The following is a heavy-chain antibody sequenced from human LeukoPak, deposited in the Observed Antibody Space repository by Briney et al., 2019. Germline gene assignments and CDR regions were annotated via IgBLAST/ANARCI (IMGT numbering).Heavy chain of an antibody. J-gene: IGHJ6*03. D-gene: IGHD3-16*01. CDR1: GYTHTELS. CDR2: FDPEDGET. Sequence: ASVKVSCKVSGYTHTELSMHWVRQAPGKGLEWMGGFDPEDGETIYAQKFQGRVTMTEDTSTDTAYMELSSLRSEDTAVYYCARGDRFGSYYYYMDVWGKGTTVTVSS. CDR3: ARGDRFGSYYYYMDV. V-gene: IGHV1-24*01.